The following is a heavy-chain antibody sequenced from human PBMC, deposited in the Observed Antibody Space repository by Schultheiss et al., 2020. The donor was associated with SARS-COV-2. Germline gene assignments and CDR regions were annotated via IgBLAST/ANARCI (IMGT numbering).Heavy chain of an antibody. CDR2: IWYDGSNK. Sequence: GESLKISCAASGFTFSDYYMSWIRQAPGKGLEWVAVIWYDGSNKYYADSVKGRFTISRDNSKNTLYLQMNSLRAEDTAVYYCARGSWVAVAGGRLDYWGQGTLVTVSS. V-gene: IGHV3-33*08. D-gene: IGHD6-19*01. CDR3: ARGSWVAVAGGRLDY. CDR1: GFTFSDYY. J-gene: IGHJ4*02.